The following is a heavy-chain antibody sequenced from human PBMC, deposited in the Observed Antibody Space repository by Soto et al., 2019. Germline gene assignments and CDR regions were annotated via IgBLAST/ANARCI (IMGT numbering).Heavy chain of an antibody. CDR3: ARDDPSSSHEPYYYYYGMDV. V-gene: IGHV3-30-3*01. CDR1: GFTFSSYW. CDR2: ISYDGSNK. D-gene: IGHD6-13*01. J-gene: IGHJ6*02. Sequence: GGSLRLSCAASGFTFSSYWMSWVRQAPGKGLEWVAVISYDGSNKYYADSVKGRFTISRDNSKNTLYLQMNSLRAEDTAVYYCARDDPSSSHEPYYYYYGMDVWGQGTTVTVSS.